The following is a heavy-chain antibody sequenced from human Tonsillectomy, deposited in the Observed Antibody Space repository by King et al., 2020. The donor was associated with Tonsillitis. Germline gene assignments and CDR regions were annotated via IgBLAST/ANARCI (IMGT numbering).Heavy chain of an antibody. J-gene: IGHJ4*02. CDR2: ISYSADNH. V-gene: IGHV3-33*05. CDR3: ARHSRYSLSDDYTFVRGSFDH. CDR1: D. Sequence: DMNWVRWAPDKGLEWLSIISYSADNHYYGDSFKCRFTIARDNSKNTLYLDMTKMRAEDTAVYYCARHSRYSLSDDYTFVRGSFDHWCQGILVTVYS. D-gene: IGHD3-16*01.